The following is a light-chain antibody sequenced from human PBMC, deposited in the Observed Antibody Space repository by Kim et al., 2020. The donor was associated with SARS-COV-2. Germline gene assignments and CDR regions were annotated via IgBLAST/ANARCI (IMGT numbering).Light chain of an antibody. CDR1: HSIGSSY. CDR2: STS. Sequence: LPGERATLTCRASHSIGSSYLAWYQQKPGQAPRLVIYSTSNRATGIPDRFSGSGSGTDFTLTINRLEPEDFAVYYCHQYLGTPRTFGQGTKVDIK. V-gene: IGKV3-20*01. J-gene: IGKJ1*01. CDR3: HQYLGTPRT.